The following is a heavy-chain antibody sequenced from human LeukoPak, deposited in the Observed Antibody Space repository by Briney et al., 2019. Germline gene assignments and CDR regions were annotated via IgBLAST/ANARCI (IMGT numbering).Heavy chain of an antibody. CDR2: ILYDGSNK. J-gene: IGHJ4*02. CDR3: ARDSNYFDY. V-gene: IGHV3-30-3*01. CDR1: GFTFSSYA. Sequence: GGSLRLSCAASGFTFSSYAMHWVRQAPGKGLEWVAVILYDGSNKYYADSVKGRFTISRDNSKNTLYLQMNSLRAEDTAVYYCARDSNYFDYWGQGTLVTVSS.